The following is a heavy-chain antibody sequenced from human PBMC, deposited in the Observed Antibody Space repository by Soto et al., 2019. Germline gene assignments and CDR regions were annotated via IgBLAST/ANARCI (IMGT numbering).Heavy chain of an antibody. Sequence: QVQLVQSGAEVKKPGSSVKVSCKASGGTFSSYTISWVRQAPGQGLEWMGRIIPILGIANYAQKFQGRVTNTADKSTSPAYMELSSLTTEDTAVYYCARDTIAVMGSSDYWGQGTLVTVSS. CDR2: IIPILGIA. CDR3: ARDTIAVMGSSDY. J-gene: IGHJ4*02. V-gene: IGHV1-69*08. D-gene: IGHD6-19*01. CDR1: GGTFSSYT.